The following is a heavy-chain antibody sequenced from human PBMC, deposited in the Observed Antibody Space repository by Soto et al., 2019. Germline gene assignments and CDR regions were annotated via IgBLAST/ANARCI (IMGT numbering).Heavy chain of an antibody. CDR3: ARQPRTYYYDSSGYPFDY. D-gene: IGHD3-22*01. Sequence: PSETLSLTCTVSGGSISSSSYYWGCIRQPPGKGLEWIGSIYYSGSTYYNPSLKSRVTISVDTSKNQFSLKLSSVTAADTAVYYCARQPRTYYYDSSGYPFDYWGQGTLVTFYS. CDR1: GGSISSSSYY. V-gene: IGHV4-39*01. J-gene: IGHJ4*02. CDR2: IYYSGST.